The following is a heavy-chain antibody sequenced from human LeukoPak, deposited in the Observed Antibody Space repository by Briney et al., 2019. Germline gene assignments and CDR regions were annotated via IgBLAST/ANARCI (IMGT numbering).Heavy chain of an antibody. CDR3: ASGTYYYGSGYFDY. J-gene: IGHJ4*02. D-gene: IGHD3-10*01. Sequence: GGSLRLSCAASGFTFSDYYMSRIRQAPGKGLEWVSYISSSSSYTNYADSVKGRFTISRDNAKNSLYLQMNSLRAEDTAVYYCASGTYYYGSGYFDYWGQGTLVTVSS. CDR1: GFTFSDYY. V-gene: IGHV3-11*06. CDR2: ISSSSSYT.